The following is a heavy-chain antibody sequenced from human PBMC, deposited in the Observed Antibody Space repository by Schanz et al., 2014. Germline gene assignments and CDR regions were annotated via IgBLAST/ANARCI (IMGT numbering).Heavy chain of an antibody. J-gene: IGHJ4*02. CDR3: AKQIHYDILTVTRN. Sequence: VQLVESGGGVAQPGRSLRLSCAASGFTLSNSDMHWVRQAPGKGLEWVSGISGSGGSTYYADSVKGRFTISRDNAKNSLYLQMNSLRAEDTAVYYCAKQIHYDILTVTRNWGQGTLVTVSS. CDR2: ISGSGGST. D-gene: IGHD3-9*01. V-gene: IGHV3-23*04. CDR1: GFTLSNSD.